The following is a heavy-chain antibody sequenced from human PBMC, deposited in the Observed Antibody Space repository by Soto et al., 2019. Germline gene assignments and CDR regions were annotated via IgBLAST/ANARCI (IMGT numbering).Heavy chain of an antibody. D-gene: IGHD1-26*01. J-gene: IGHJ4*02. CDR1: GYTFTSYY. V-gene: IGHV1-46*01. CDR2: INVSGGNT. CDR3: AAKDVKWAAFDY. Sequence: ASVKISCKASGYTFTSYYMHWVRQAPGQGLEWMGRINVSGGNTTYAQNYQERVTITRDTSSGTVYMQMSSLRSEDTAVYYCAAKDVKWAAFDYWGQGTLVTVSS.